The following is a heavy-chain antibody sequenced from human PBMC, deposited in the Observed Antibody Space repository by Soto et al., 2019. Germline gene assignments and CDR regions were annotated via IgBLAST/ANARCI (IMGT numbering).Heavy chain of an antibody. D-gene: IGHD6-19*01. CDR3: ASGLRGYSSGWY. J-gene: IGHJ4*02. CDR1: GFTFSSYS. CDR2: ISSSSSTI. Sequence: EVQLVESGGGLVQPGGSLRLSCAASGFTFSSYSMNWVRQAPGKGLEWVSYISSSSSTIYYAYSVKGRFTISRDNAKNSLYLQMNSLRDEDTAVYYCASGLRGYSSGWYGGQGTLVTVSS. V-gene: IGHV3-48*02.